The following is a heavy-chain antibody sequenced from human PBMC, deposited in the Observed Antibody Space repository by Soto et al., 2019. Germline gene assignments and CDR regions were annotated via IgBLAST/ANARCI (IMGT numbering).Heavy chain of an antibody. Sequence: PGESLKISCKGSGYSFTSYWISWVRQMPGKGLEWMGRIDPSDSYTNYSPSFQGHVTISADKSISTACLQWSSLKASDTAMYYCARQPSGYSDYDGMDVWGQGTTVTVSS. V-gene: IGHV5-10-1*01. D-gene: IGHD3-3*01. CDR1: GYSFTSYW. CDR3: ARQPSGYSDYDGMDV. J-gene: IGHJ6*02. CDR2: IDPSDSYT.